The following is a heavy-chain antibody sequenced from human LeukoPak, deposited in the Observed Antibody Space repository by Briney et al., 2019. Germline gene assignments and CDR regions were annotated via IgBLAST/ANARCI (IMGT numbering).Heavy chain of an antibody. D-gene: IGHD2-2*02. CDR1: GFTFSYYW. J-gene: IGHJ6*02. V-gene: IGHV3-74*01. Sequence: PGGSLRLSCAASGFTFSYYWIHWVRHAPGKGLVWVAHISRDGSDTTYADSVKGRFTISRDNSKNTLYLQMNSLRAEDTAVYYCARDGRYCSSTTCYIDYYYGMGVWGQGTTVTVSS. CDR2: ISRDGSDT. CDR3: ARDGRYCSSTTCYIDYYYGMGV.